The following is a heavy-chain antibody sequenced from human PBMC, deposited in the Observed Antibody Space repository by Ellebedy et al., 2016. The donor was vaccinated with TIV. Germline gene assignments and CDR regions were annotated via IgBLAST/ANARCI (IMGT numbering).Heavy chain of an antibody. J-gene: IGHJ4*02. CDR2: INKDGIEK. CDR3: ASPPGVVAL. V-gene: IGHV3-7*03. CDR1: GFTFSFYW. Sequence: GESLKISCAGSGFTFSFYWMSWVLQAPVKGPEWVPNINKDGIEKFYVDSVKGRFTISRDNAKNSLYLQMNSLRAEDTAVYYCASPPGVVALWGQGTLVIVSS. D-gene: IGHD3-10*01.